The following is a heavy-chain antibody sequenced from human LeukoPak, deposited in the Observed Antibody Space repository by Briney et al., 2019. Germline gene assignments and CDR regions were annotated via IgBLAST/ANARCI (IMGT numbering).Heavy chain of an antibody. J-gene: IGHJ4*02. CDR1: GGTFSSYA. V-gene: IGHV1-69*05. CDR2: IIPSFGTA. CDR3: AARRGIYYDSSGYAFDY. Sequence: GASVKVSCKASGGTFSSYAISWVRQAPGQGLEWMGGIIPSFGTANYAQKFQGRVTITTDESTSTAYMELSSLRSEDTAVYYCAARRGIYYDSSGYAFDYWGQGTLVTVSS. D-gene: IGHD3-22*01.